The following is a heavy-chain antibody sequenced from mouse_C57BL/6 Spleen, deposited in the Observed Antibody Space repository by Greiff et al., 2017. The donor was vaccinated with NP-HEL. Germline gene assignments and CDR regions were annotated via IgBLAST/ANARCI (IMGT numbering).Heavy chain of an antibody. V-gene: IGHV5-17*01. D-gene: IGHD1-1*01. CDR1: GFTFSDYG. J-gene: IGHJ3*01. CDR2: ISSGSSTI. CDR3: ARCYYGSSLSWFAY. Sequence: EVQRVESGGGLVKPGGSLKLSCAASGFTFSDYGMHWVRQAPEKGLEWVAYISSGSSTIYYADTVKGRFTISRDNAKNTLFLQMTSLRSEDTAMYYCARCYYGSSLSWFAYWGQGTLVTVSA.